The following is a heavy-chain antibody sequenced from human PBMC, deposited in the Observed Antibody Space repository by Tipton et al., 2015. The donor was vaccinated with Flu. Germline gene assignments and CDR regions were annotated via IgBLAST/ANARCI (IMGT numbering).Heavy chain of an antibody. J-gene: IGHJ5*02. V-gene: IGHV4-39*01. CDR1: GGSISSSPYY. D-gene: IGHD2-15*01. Sequence: TLSLTCSVSGGSISSSPYYWGWIRQPPGKGLEWIGSINYSGSTYYNAALKSRVTISVDTSKNQFSLKLTSVTAADTAVYYCARRGYGGYCSSGGCWFDPWGQGTQVPVSS. CDR3: ARRGYGGYCSSGGCWFDP. CDR2: INYSGST.